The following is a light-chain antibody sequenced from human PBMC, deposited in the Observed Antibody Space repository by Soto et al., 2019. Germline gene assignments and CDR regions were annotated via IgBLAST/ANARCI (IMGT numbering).Light chain of an antibody. J-gene: IGLJ1*01. CDR1: SSNIGSNY. V-gene: IGLV1-47*02. CDR3: AAWDDSLSGRV. CDR2: SNN. Sequence: QSVLTQPPSASGTPGQRVTISFSGSSSNIGSNYVYWYQQLPVTAPKLLIYSNNQRPSGVPDRFSGSKAGTSASLAISGLRSEDEADYYCAAWDDSLSGRVFGTGTKVTVL.